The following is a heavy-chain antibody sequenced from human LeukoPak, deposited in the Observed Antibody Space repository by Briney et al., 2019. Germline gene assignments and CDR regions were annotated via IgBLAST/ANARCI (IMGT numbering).Heavy chain of an antibody. CDR1: GFTFSSYG. CDR2: IRYDGSNK. J-gene: IGHJ6*03. Sequence: GGSLRLSCAASGFTFSSYGMHWVRQAPGKGLEWVAFIRYDGSNKYYADSVKGRFTISRDNSKNTLYLQMNSLRAEDTAVYYCARDAVVPAAIPGWGYYYYMDVWGKGTTVTVSS. D-gene: IGHD2-2*02. CDR3: ARDAVVPAAIPGWGYYYYMDV. V-gene: IGHV3-30*02.